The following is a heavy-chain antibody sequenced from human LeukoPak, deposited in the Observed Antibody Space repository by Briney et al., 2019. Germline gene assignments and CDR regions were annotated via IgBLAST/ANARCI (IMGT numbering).Heavy chain of an antibody. Sequence: PGGSLRLSCAASGFTFDDYAMNWVRQAPGKGLEWVSCISSSNSTIYYADSVKGRFTISRDNAKNSLYLQMNSLRAEDTAVYYCARGRYYYDSSGYYYWVMRRYYFDYWGQGTLVTVSS. CDR2: ISSSNSTI. CDR1: GFTFDDYA. J-gene: IGHJ4*02. CDR3: ARGRYYYDSSGYYYWVMRRYYFDY. V-gene: IGHV3-48*01. D-gene: IGHD3-22*01.